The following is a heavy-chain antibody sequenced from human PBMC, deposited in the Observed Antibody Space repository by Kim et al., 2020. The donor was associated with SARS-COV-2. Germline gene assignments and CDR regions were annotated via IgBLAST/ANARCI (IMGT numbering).Heavy chain of an antibody. V-gene: IGHV4-39*01. J-gene: IGHJ4*02. Sequence: SETLSLTCTVSGGSISSSSYYWGWIRQPPGKGLEWIGSIYCSGSTYDNPFLKSRVTISVDTSKNQFSLRLTSVTAADTAVYYCARRPSMVPFDYWGQGTLVTVSS. CDR2: IYCSGST. D-gene: IGHD3-10*01. CDR3: ARRPSMVPFDY. CDR1: GGSISSSSYY.